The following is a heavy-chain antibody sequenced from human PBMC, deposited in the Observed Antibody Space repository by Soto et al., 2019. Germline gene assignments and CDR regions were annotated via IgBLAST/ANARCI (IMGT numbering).Heavy chain of an antibody. V-gene: IGHV3-15*01. Sequence: GGSLRLSCAASEFTFSNAWMSWVRQAPGKGLEWVGRIKSKTDGGTTDYAAPVKGRFTISRDDSKNTLYLQMNSLKTEDTAVYYCTTDTVCSSTSCYMGAYYYGMDVWGQGTTVTVSS. CDR1: EFTFSNAW. CDR3: TTDTVCSSTSCYMGAYYYGMDV. CDR2: IKSKTDGGTT. D-gene: IGHD2-2*02. J-gene: IGHJ6*02.